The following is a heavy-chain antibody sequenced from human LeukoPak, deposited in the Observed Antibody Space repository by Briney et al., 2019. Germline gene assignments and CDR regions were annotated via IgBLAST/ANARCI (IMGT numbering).Heavy chain of an antibody. CDR3: ARVHLPYYYYYMDV. J-gene: IGHJ6*03. Sequence: PSETLSLTCNVSGGSISSSSYYWAWIRQPPGKGLEWIGEINHSGSTNYNPSLKSRVTISVDTSKNPFSLKLCSVTAADTAVYYCARVHLPYYYYYMDVWGKGTTVTVSS. CDR2: INHSGST. V-gene: IGHV4-39*07. CDR1: GGSISSSSYY.